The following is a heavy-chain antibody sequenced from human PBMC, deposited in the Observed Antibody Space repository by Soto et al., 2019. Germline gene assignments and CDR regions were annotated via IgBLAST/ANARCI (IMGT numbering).Heavy chain of an antibody. J-gene: IGHJ4*02. CDR1: GVLFNMYC. V-gene: IGHV3-74*01. Sequence: GVSLRLSCSASGVLFNMYCMHWVRQSPGKGLVWISRIYNDGTYSDYADSVRGRFTISRDNVNDTLYLQMNNLRAEDSGLYYCTRGPRPISTGTGAYWGQGTQVTVSS. CDR3: TRGPRPISTGTGAY. CDR2: IYNDGTYS. D-gene: IGHD3-10*01.